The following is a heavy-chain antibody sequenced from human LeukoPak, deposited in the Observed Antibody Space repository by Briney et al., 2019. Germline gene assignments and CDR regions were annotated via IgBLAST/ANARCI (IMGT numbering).Heavy chain of an antibody. V-gene: IGHV4-34*01. Sequence: PSETLSLTCAVYGGPFSGYYWSWIRQPPGKGLEWIGEINHSGSTNYNPSLKSRVTISVDTSKNQFSLKLSSVAAADTAVYYCARGCGYYYYYGMDVWGQGTTVTVSS. CDR2: INHSGST. CDR3: ARGCGYYYYYGMDV. J-gene: IGHJ6*02. CDR1: GGPFSGYY.